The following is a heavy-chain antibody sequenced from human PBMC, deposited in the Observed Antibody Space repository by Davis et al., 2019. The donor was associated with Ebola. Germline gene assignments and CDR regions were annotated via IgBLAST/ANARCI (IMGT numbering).Heavy chain of an antibody. Sequence: ASVKVSCKASGYTFTSYGISWVRQAPGQGLEWMGWISAYNGNTNYAQKLQGRVTMTTDTSTSTAYIELRSLRSDDTAVYYCARDFPRAAAGWDDYWGQGTLVTVSS. V-gene: IGHV1-18*01. CDR2: ISAYNGNT. CDR1: GYTFTSYG. D-gene: IGHD6-13*01. CDR3: ARDFPRAAAGWDDY. J-gene: IGHJ4*02.